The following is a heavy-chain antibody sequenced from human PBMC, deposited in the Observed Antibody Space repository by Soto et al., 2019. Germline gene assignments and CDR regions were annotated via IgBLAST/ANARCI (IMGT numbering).Heavy chain of an antibody. CDR2: ISSSGSTI. CDR3: ARELGSSSFDY. J-gene: IGHJ4*02. Sequence: EVQLVESGGGLVQPGGSLRLSCAASGFTFSSYEMNWVRQAPGKGLEWVSYISSSGSTIYYADSVKGRVTISRDNAKNSLYLQMTSLRAEDTAVYYCARELGSSSFDYWGQGTLVTVSS. CDR1: GFTFSSYE. V-gene: IGHV3-48*03. D-gene: IGHD6-6*01.